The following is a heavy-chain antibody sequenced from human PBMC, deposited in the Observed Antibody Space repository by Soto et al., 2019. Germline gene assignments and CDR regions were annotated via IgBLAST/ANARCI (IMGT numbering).Heavy chain of an antibody. Sequence: QVQLVQSGAEVKKPGSSVKVSCKASGGSLSNYGISWVRQAPGQGLEWMGGIIPVFGTANYAQKFQGRVTITADESTNIGYRDVTSRRSEDTAVYYCARGDATKIVVTTYYAMDVWGQGTTVTVSS. CDR2: IIPVFGTA. CDR3: ARGDATKIVVTTYYAMDV. CDR1: GGSLSNYG. D-gene: IGHD4-17*01. V-gene: IGHV1-69*12. J-gene: IGHJ6*02.